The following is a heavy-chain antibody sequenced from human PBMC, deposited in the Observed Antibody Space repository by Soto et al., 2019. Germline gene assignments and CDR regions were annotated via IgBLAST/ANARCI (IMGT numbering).Heavy chain of an antibody. J-gene: IGHJ5*02. D-gene: IGHD6-13*01. CDR3: ASKGRLAAARGRFDP. CDR1: GGSFSGYY. CDR2: INHSGST. V-gene: IGHV4-34*01. Sequence: QVQLQQWGAGLLKPSETLSLTCAVYGGSFSGYYWSWIRQPPGKGLEWIGEINHSGSTNDNPSLKSRVTTSVDKSKNQFSLKLSSVTAADTAVYDCASKGRLAAARGRFDPWGQGTLVTVSS.